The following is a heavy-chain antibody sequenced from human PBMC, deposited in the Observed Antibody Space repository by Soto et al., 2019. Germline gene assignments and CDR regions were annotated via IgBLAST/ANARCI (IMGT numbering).Heavy chain of an antibody. D-gene: IGHD2-8*01. Sequence: GGSLRLSCAASGFTFSSYAMHWVRQAPAKGLEWVAVISYDGTNKYYADSVMGRFTISRDNSKNTLYLQMNSLRAEDMAVYYCARDRCTNGVCYAPSDYWGQGTLVTVS. V-gene: IGHV3-30*04. CDR2: ISYDGTNK. J-gene: IGHJ4*02. CDR3: ARDRCTNGVCYAPSDY. CDR1: GFTFSSYA.